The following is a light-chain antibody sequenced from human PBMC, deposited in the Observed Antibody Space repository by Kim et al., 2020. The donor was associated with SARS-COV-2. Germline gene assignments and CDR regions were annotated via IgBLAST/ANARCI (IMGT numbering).Light chain of an antibody. CDR2: DVS. J-gene: IGLJ1*01. CDR3: SSYTSSSTYV. Sequence: QSALTQPASVSGSPGQSITISCTGTSSDVGGYNYVSWYQQEPGKAPKLMIYDVSKRPSGVSNRLSGSKSGNTASLSISGLQAEDEADYYCSSYTSSSTYVFGSGTKVTVL. CDR1: SSDVGGYNY. V-gene: IGLV2-14*01.